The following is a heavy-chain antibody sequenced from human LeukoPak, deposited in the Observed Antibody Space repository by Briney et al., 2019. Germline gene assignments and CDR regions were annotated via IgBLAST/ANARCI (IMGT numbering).Heavy chain of an antibody. CDR2: IYSGGDT. V-gene: IGHV3-53*01. J-gene: IGHJ4*02. D-gene: IGHD3-9*01. CDR3: ARAILLTGSEYYFDS. CDR1: GFAVNDNY. Sequence: GGSLRLSCAASGFAVNDNYMGWVRQAPGKGLEWVSLIYSGGDTYYADSVKGRFTISRDNSKNTFYLQMNSLRPDDTATYYCARAILLTGSEYYFDSWGQGTLVTVSS.